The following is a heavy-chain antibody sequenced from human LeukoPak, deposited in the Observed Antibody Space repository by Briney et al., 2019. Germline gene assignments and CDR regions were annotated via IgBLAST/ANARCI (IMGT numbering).Heavy chain of an antibody. V-gene: IGHV3-30*03. CDR1: GFTFSSHG. CDR3: ASAMTGPYYFDY. CDR2: ISYDENNK. D-gene: IGHD3-9*01. Sequence: GGSLRLSCAASGFTFSSHGMHWVRQAPGKGLEWVAVISYDENNKYYADSVKGRFTISRDNSKSTLYLQMNSLRAEDTAVYYCASAMTGPYYFDYWGQGTLVTVSS. J-gene: IGHJ4*02.